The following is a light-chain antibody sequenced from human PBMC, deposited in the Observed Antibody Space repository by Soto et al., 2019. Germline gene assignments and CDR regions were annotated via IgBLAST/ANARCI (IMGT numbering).Light chain of an antibody. CDR3: SSYTSSSTLDVV. V-gene: IGLV2-14*01. J-gene: IGLJ2*01. CDR1: SSDVGGYNY. CDR2: DVS. Sequence: QSALTQPASVSGSPGQSITISCTGTSSDVGGYNYVSWYQQHPRKAPKLMIYDVSNRPSGVSNRFSGSKSGNTASLTISGLHAEDEADYYCSSYTSSSTLDVVFGGGTKLTVL.